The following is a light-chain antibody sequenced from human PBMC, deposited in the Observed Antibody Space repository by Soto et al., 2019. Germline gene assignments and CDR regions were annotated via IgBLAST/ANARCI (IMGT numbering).Light chain of an antibody. Sequence: IVITQSPASLSVSPGGRATLSCRASQSVSRNLAWYQQKPGQAPSLLIFDASTRATGVPARFSGSGSGTDFTLTISSLQSEDFAVYYCQQYTNWPPWTFGQGTKVEIK. CDR3: QQYTNWPPWT. V-gene: IGKV3-15*01. CDR1: QSVSRN. J-gene: IGKJ1*01. CDR2: DAS.